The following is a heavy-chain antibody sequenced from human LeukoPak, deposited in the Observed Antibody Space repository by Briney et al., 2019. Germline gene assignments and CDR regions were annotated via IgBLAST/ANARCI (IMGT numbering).Heavy chain of an antibody. CDR2: ISGRGTST. J-gene: IGHJ5*02. Sequence: PGGSLRLSCAASGFTFDDYGMSWVRQAPGKGLEWVSSISGRGTSTFYADSVKGRFTISRDNSKNTLYLQMNSLRAEDTAVYYCAKDPGDSSGYPAFWFDPWGQGTLVTVSS. CDR3: AKDPGDSSGYPAFWFDP. D-gene: IGHD3-22*01. V-gene: IGHV3-23*01. CDR1: GFTFDDYG.